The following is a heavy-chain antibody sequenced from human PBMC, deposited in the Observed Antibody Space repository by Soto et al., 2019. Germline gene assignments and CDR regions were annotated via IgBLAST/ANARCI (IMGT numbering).Heavy chain of an antibody. CDR3: ARALGSWGSYYFDH. CDR1: GFSLDTWGVG. CDR2: IYWDDDK. J-gene: IGHJ4*02. Sequence: QITLKESGPTLVRPTQTLTLTCTVSGFSLDTWGVGVGWIRQPPGKAPEWLALIYWDDDKRYSPSLKNRLTITKDTSKNQVVLTVTNMDPVDTVTYYCARALGSWGSYYFDHWVQGTLVTVSS. D-gene: IGHD3-16*01. V-gene: IGHV2-5*02.